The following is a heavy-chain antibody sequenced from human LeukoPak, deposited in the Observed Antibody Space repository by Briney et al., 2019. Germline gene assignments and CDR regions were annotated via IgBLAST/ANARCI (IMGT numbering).Heavy chain of an antibody. CDR1: GGTFSIYA. J-gene: IGHJ6*03. CDR2: IIPILGIA. V-gene: IGHV1-69*04. Sequence: GSSVKVSCKASGGTFSIYAISWVRQAPGPGLEWMGRIIPILGIANYAQKFQGRVTITADKSTSTAYMELSSLRSEDTAVYYCTWSGPGHIYYYYMDVWGKGTTVTVSS. D-gene: IGHD3-3*01. CDR3: TWSGPGHIYYYYMDV.